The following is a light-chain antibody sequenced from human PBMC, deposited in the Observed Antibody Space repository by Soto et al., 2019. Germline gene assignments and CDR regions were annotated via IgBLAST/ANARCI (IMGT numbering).Light chain of an antibody. V-gene: IGKV2-30*02. J-gene: IGKJ1*01. Sequence: DVVMTQSPLSLPVTLGQPASISCRSSQSLIHSDGNTYLNWFQQRPGQSPRRLINKVSDRDPGVPDRFRGSGSGTDFTLKISRVEAEDVGVYYCMQGTRWPWTFGQGTEVEIK. CDR2: KVS. CDR1: QSLIHSDGNTY. CDR3: MQGTRWPWT.